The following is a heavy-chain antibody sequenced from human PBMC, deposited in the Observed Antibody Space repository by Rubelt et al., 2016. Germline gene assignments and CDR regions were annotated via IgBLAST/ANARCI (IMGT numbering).Heavy chain of an antibody. CDR3: ARDLYGDYVLFFDY. Sequence: QVQLVQSAAEVKKPGASVKVSCNASGDPFTNYAIHWVRQAPGQRLEWMGRINTNTGNPTYAHGLTGRFVFYLETSVSTADPQITSLKAEDTAVYYCARDLYGDYVLFFDYWGQGTLVTVAS. V-gene: IGHV7-4-1*02. CDR1: GDPFTNYA. CDR2: INTNTGNP. D-gene: IGHD4-17*01. J-gene: IGHJ4*02.